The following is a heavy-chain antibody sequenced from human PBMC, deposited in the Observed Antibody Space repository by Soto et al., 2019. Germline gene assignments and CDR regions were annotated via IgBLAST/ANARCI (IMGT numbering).Heavy chain of an antibody. CDR3: ARDSTSSSRHSSGWYFDDYYGMDV. V-gene: IGHV3-33*01. Sequence: QVQLMESGGGVVQPGRSLRLSCAASGFTFSSYGMHWVRQAPGKGMQWVADIWYDGSNKYYADSGKGRFTISRDNSKNSLDLQMNSLRAEDTAGYYWARDSTSSSRHSSGWYFDDYYGMDVWGQGTTVTVSS. CDR2: IWYDGSNK. CDR1: GFTFSSYG. D-gene: IGHD6-19*01. J-gene: IGHJ6*02.